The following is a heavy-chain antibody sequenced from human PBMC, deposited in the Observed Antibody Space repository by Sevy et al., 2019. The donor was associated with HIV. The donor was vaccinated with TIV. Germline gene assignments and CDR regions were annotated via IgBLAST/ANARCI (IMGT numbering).Heavy chain of an antibody. CDR1: GYTFTGYY. CDR2: INPNSGGT. D-gene: IGHD3-22*01. J-gene: IGHJ4*02. Sequence: ASVKDSCKASGYTFTGYYMHWVRQAPGQGLEWMGWINPNSGGTNYAQKFQGRVTMTRDTSISTAYMELSRLRSDDTAVYYCARDHAYYYDSSGYNGGDYWGQGTLVTVSS. V-gene: IGHV1-2*02. CDR3: ARDHAYYYDSSGYNGGDY.